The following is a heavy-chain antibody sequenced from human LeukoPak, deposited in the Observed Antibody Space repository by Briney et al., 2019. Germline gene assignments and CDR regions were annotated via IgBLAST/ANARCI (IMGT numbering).Heavy chain of an antibody. J-gene: IGHJ6*03. CDR1: GFTFTSYW. CDR3: ARQGYSSGDMDV. CDR2: SNTDGSIT. Sequence: GGSLRLSCATTGFTFTSYWMNWVRQVPGKGLVWVSRSNTDGSITTYVGSVKGRFTISRDNAKNTLYLQMNSLRVEDTAVYYCARQGYSSGDMDVWGKGTTVTVSS. D-gene: IGHD2-15*01. V-gene: IGHV3-74*03.